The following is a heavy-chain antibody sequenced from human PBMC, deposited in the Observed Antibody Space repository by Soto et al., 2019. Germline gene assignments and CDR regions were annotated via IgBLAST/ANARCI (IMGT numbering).Heavy chain of an antibody. CDR3: SITIVVVTAKDPAEYFQH. Sequence: SETQSLTSTVSDGSISSGGYYWSRIRQHPGKGLEWIGYIYYSGSTYYNPSLKSRVTISVDTSKNQFSLKLSSVTAADTAVYYFSITIVVVTAKDPAEYFQHWGQGTLVTVSS. D-gene: IGHD2-21*02. CDR2: IYYSGST. CDR1: DGSISSGGYY. J-gene: IGHJ1*01. V-gene: IGHV4-31*03.